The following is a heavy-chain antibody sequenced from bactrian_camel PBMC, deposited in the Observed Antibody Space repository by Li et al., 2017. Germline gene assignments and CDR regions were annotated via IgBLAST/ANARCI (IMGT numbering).Heavy chain of an antibody. CDR3: ATDFNDGRLDYDGACAS. CDR2: IHPSGRT. Sequence: VQLVESGGGSVHTGGSLRLSCVASGDTDSRLYMAWYRQAPGKEREGVAGIHPSGRTSYAASVQGRFTISKDNGGKTLILQMNILRPEDTAMYYCATDFNDGRLDYDGACASWGQGTQVTVS. CDR1: GDTDSRLY. V-gene: IGHV3S53*01. D-gene: IGHD4*01. J-gene: IGHJ4*01.